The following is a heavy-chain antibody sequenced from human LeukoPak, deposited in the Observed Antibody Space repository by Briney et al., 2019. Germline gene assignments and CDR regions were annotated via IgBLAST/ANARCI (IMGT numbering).Heavy chain of an antibody. Sequence: PGGSLRLSCAASGFTFSSYAMSWVRQAPGKGLEWVSAISGSGGSTYYADSVKGRFTISRDNSENTLYLQMNSLRAEDTAVYYCASPPHYVWGSYRYTWVDYWGQGTLVTVSS. V-gene: IGHV3-23*01. CDR2: ISGSGGST. J-gene: IGHJ4*02. CDR3: ASPPHYVWGSYRYTWVDY. D-gene: IGHD3-16*02. CDR1: GFTFSSYA.